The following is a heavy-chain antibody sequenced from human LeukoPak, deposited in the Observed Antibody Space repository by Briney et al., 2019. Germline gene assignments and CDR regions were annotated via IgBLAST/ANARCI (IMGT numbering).Heavy chain of an antibody. V-gene: IGHV1-2*06. J-gene: IGHJ4*02. CDR1: GYTFTGYY. D-gene: IGHD2-2*01. CDR2: INPNSGGT. CDR3: ARARGVVVPAAGRVDTAMVRGRWYFDY. Sequence: ASVKVSCKASGYTFTGYYMHWVRQAPGQGLEWMGRINPNSGGTNYAQKFQGRVTMTRDTSISTAYMELSRLRSDDTAVYYCARARGVVVPAAGRVDTAMVRGRWYFDYWGQGTLVTVSS.